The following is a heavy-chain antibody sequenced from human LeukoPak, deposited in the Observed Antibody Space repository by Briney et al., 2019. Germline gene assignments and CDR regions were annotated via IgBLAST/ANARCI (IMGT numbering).Heavy chain of an antibody. CDR2: ISYDGSNK. J-gene: IGHJ4*02. D-gene: IGHD3-22*01. Sequence: GGSLRLSCAASGFTFSSYAMHWVRQAPGKGLEWVAVISYDGSNKYYADPVKGRFTISRDNSKNTLYLQMNSLRAEDTAVYYCARDSSGYFPYWDQGTLVTVSS. CDR3: ARDSSGYFPY. V-gene: IGHV3-30-3*01. CDR1: GFTFSSYA.